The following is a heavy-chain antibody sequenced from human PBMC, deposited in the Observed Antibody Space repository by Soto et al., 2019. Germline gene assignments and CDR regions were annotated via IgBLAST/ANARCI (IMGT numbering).Heavy chain of an antibody. J-gene: IGHJ6*01. CDR3: ARHLRRGHIVKGMDV. CDR2: IYYSGTT. V-gene: IGHV4-39*01. CDR1: GGSISSSGYY. D-gene: IGHD2-21*01. Sequence: SETLSLTCTVSGGSISSSGYYWGWTRQPPGKGLEWIGSIYYSGTTYYDPSLKSRVTMSVDTSKNQFSLKLSSMTAADTAVYYCARHLRRGHIVKGMDVWGQGTTVLVSS.